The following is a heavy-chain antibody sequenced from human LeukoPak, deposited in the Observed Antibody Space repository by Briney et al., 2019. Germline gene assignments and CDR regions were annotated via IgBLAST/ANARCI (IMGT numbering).Heavy chain of an antibody. V-gene: IGHV3-74*01. D-gene: IGHD6-19*01. CDR2: INSDGSST. CDR1: GFTLSSHW. Sequence: GGSLRLSCAASGFTLSSHWMHWVRQGPGKGLVWVSRINSDGSSTNYADSVKGRFTISRDNAKNTLYLQMNSLRAEDTAVYYCARVPITLAGTKDAKYFQHWGQGTLVTVSS. J-gene: IGHJ1*01. CDR3: ARVPITLAGTKDAKYFQH.